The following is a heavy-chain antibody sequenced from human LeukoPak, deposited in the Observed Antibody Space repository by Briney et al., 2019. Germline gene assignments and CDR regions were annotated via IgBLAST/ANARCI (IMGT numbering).Heavy chain of an antibody. CDR2: IYYSGST. J-gene: IGHJ5*02. CDR3: AGDGDYSRRRLNWFDP. Sequence: WVRQPPGKGLEWIGSIYYSGSTYYNPSLKSRVTISVDTSKNQFSLKLSSVTAADTAVYYCAGDGDYSRRRLNWFDPWGQGTLVTVSS. V-gene: IGHV4-39*07. D-gene: IGHD4-17*01.